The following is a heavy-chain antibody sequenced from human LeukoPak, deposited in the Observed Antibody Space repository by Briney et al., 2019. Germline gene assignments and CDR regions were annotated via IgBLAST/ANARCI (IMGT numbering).Heavy chain of an antibody. D-gene: IGHD3-16*01. V-gene: IGHV5-51*01. Sequence: GESLKISCKVSGYILTNNWIGWVRQMPGKGLEWMGIIYPGDSDTRYSPSFQGQVTISADKSISTAYLQWSSLKASDTAMYYCIRLGESNVGDYWGQGTLVTVSS. CDR2: IYPGDSDT. CDR3: IRLGESNVGDY. J-gene: IGHJ4*02. CDR1: GYILTNNW.